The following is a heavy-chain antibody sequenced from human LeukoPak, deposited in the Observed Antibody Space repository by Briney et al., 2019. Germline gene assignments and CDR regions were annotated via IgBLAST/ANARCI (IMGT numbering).Heavy chain of an antibody. CDR1: GYTFTDYF. J-gene: IGHJ4*02. D-gene: IGHD1-14*01. CDR3: ARVRDVTGLLY. Sequence: ASVTVSCKASGYTFTDYFLHWVRQAPARGLEWMAWMNPKSGDTKYTQNLQGRVTVTRDTSISTLSMELSRLISDDTAVYYCARVRDVTGLLYWGQGTLVTVSS. CDR2: MNPKSGDT. V-gene: IGHV1-2*02.